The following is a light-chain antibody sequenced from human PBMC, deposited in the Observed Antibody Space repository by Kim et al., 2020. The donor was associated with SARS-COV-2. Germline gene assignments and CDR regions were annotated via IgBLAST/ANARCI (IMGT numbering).Light chain of an antibody. CDR3: QQYDTSPYT. CDR1: QSVSSNY. CDR2: VAS. Sequence: APGESATLSCRASQSVSSNYLAWYHQRPGQAPRLLIYVASTRATGAPDRFSGSGSGTDFTLTIRRLEPEDSGVFYCQQYDTSPYTFGQGTKVEIK. J-gene: IGKJ2*01. V-gene: IGKV3-20*01.